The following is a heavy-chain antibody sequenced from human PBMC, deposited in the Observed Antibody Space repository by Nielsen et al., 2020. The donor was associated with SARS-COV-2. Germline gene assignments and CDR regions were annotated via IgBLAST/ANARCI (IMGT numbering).Heavy chain of an antibody. CDR1: GFTFSSYD. CDR2: IGTAGDT. D-gene: IGHD6-19*01. V-gene: IGHV3-13*01. Sequence: GESLKISCAASGFTFSSYDMHWVRQATGKGLEWVSAIGTAGDTYYPGSVKGRFTISRENAKNSLYLQMNSLRAGDTAVYYCARDRVDSSGWAYYFDYWGQGTLVTVSS. CDR3: ARDRVDSSGWAYYFDY. J-gene: IGHJ4*02.